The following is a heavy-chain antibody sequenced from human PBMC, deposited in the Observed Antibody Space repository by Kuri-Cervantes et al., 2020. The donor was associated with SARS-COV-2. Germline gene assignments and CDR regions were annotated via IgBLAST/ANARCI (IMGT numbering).Heavy chain of an antibody. D-gene: IGHD1-26*01. CDR3: ARERWELNHGFDY. V-gene: IGHV4-59*01. Sequence: ESLKISCTVSGGSISSYYWSWIRQPPGKGLEWIGYIYYSGSTNYNPSLKSRVTISVDTSKNQFSLKLSSVTTADTAVYYCARERWELNHGFDYWGQGTLVTVSS. J-gene: IGHJ4*02. CDR2: IYYSGST. CDR1: GGSISSYY.